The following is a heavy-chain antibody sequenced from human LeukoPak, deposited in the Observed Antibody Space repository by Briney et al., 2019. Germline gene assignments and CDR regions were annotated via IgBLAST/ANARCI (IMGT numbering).Heavy chain of an antibody. J-gene: IGHJ3*02. D-gene: IGHD3-16*02. V-gene: IGHV3-48*01. CDR2: ITSSGGAI. CDR1: GFTFSTYS. CDR3: AKDAKYYDYVWGSYRYGGDAFDI. Sequence: GGSLRLSCTASGFTFSTYSMNWVRQAPGKGLEWVSSITSSGGAIYYADSVKGRFTISRDNAKSSVYLQMNSLRTEDTALYYCAKDAKYYDYVWGSYRYGGDAFDIWGQGTMVTVSS.